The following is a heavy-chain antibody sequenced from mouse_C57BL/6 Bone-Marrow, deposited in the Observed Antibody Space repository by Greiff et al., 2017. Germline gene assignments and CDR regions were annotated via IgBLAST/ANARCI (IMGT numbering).Heavy chain of an antibody. CDR1: GYTFTDYY. J-gene: IGHJ1*03. Sequence: VQLVESGPELVKPGASVKISCKASGYTFTDYYINWVKQRPGQGLEWIGWIFPGSGSTYYNEKFKGKATLTVDKSSSTAYMLLSSLTSEDSAVYFCARRDGYYPYWYFDVWGTGTTVTVSS. D-gene: IGHD2-3*01. CDR2: IFPGSGST. CDR3: ARRDGYYPYWYFDV. V-gene: IGHV1-75*01.